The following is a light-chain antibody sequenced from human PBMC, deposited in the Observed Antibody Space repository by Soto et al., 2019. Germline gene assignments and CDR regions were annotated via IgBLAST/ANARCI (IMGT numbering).Light chain of an antibody. Sequence: EIVLTQSPGTLSLSPGERDTLSCRASQSVSSSYLAWYQQKPGQAPRLLIYGASSRATGIPDRFSGSGSGTDFTLTISRLEPEDFAVYYCQQYGSSPWTFCQGTKVEIK. CDR1: QSVSSSY. CDR2: GAS. V-gene: IGKV3-20*01. J-gene: IGKJ1*01. CDR3: QQYGSSPWT.